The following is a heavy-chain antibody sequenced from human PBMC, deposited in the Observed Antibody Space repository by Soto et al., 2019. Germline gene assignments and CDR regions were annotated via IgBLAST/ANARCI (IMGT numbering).Heavy chain of an antibody. V-gene: IGHV1-3*01. CDR3: ARGYCSGGSCYHVGMDV. CDR2: INAGNGNT. Sequence: ASVKVSCTASGYTFTSYAMHWVRQAPGQRLEWMGWINAGNGNTKYSQKFQGRVTITRDTSASTAYMELSRLRSDDTAVYYCARGYCSGGSCYHVGMDVWGQGTTVTVSS. J-gene: IGHJ6*02. CDR1: GYTFTSYA. D-gene: IGHD2-15*01.